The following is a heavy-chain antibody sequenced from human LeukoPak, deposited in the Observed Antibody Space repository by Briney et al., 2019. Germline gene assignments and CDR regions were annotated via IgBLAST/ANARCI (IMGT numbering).Heavy chain of an antibody. CDR3: ARVQRGPSDYYYCGKDV. CDR2: INPNSGGT. CDR1: GYTFTSYY. V-gene: IGHV1-2*02. Sequence: ASVKVSCKASGYTFTSYYMHWVRQAPGQGLEWMGWINPNSGGTNYAQKFQGRVNMTRDTSISTAYMELSRLRSDDTAVYYCARVQRGPSDYYYCGKDVWGQGTTVTVSS. J-gene: IGHJ6*02.